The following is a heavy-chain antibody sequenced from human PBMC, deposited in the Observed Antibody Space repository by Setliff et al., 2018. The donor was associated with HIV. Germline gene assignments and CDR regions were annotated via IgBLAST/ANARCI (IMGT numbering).Heavy chain of an antibody. CDR1: GGSIEFSSYY. D-gene: IGHD3-3*01. Sequence: PSETLSLTCSVSGGSIEFSSYYWGWIRQPPGKGLEWIGSVYYSGSTYYNPSLKSRVTLSVDTPKNQFSLYLSSVTASDTAVYYCASLFRLSGFWISFLPDYWGQGILVTVSS. CDR3: ASLFRLSGFWISFLPDY. J-gene: IGHJ4*02. CDR2: VYYSGST. V-gene: IGHV4-39*01.